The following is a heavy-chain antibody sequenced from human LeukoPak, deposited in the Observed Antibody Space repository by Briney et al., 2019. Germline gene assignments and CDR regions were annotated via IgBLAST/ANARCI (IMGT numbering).Heavy chain of an antibody. CDR1: GFNFSSYW. D-gene: IGHD3-10*01. J-gene: IGHJ4*02. V-gene: IGHV3-7*03. CDR2: LQPDGGEM. Sequence: GGSLRLFCAASGFNFSSYWMSWVRQAPGKGLEWVANLQPDGGEMFYVVSVKGLFTISRDNAKNSLYLQMNSLRAEDTAVYYCARESPYGSLTFDYWGQGTRVTVSS. CDR3: ARESPYGSLTFDY.